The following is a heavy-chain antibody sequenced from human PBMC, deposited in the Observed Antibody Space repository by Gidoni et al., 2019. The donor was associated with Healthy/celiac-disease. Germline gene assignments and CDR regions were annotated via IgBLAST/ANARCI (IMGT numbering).Heavy chain of an antibody. CDR1: GGSLSTYH. J-gene: IGHJ6*04. CDR2: IYPSGST. Sequence: VQLQESGSGLVKPSETLSPTCTVPGGSLSTYHWSCIRLPAGKGLEWIGRIYPSGSTNYNPSLKSRVTMSVDTSKNQFSLKLSSVTAADTAVYYCARDLGYYDYIWGSYRPRADGMDVWGKGTTVTVSS. D-gene: IGHD3-16*02. V-gene: IGHV4-4*07. CDR3: ARDLGYYDYIWGSYRPRADGMDV.